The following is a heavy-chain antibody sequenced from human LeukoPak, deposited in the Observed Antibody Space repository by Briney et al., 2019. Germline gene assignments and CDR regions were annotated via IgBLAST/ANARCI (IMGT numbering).Heavy chain of an antibody. J-gene: IGHJ4*02. CDR2: IYYGGST. Sequence: PSETLSLTCTVSGGSISSLSYYWGWIRQPPGKGLKWMASIYYGGSTYHNPSLKSRVTISEDTSKNQFSLKVRSVTAADTAVYYCARVGAVAGHGDFDYWGQGTLVTVSS. D-gene: IGHD6-19*01. CDR1: GGSISSLSYY. CDR3: ARVGAVAGHGDFDY. V-gene: IGHV4-39*07.